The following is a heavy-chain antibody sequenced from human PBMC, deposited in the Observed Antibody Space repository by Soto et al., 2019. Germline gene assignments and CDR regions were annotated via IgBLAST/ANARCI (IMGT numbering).Heavy chain of an antibody. CDR1: GFTFSSFG. V-gene: IGHV3-23*01. CDR2: ISASGGTT. CDR3: AKGVGCSSNSCPPANYYGMGV. Sequence: EVHLLESGGGLVQPGGSLRLSCAASGFTFSSFGMTWVRQAPGKGLDWVPGISASGGTTFYADSVKGRFTISRDNSKNTVYLQMNSLRAEDTAIYYCAKGVGCSSNSCPPANYYGMGVWGQGTTVTVSS. D-gene: IGHD2-2*01. J-gene: IGHJ6*02.